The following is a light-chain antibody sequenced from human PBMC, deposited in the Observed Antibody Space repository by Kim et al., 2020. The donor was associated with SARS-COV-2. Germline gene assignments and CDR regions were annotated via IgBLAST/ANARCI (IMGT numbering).Light chain of an antibody. CDR2: DVT. Sequence: GQSITTSCTGTSSDVGGYNLVSWYQQHPGKAPKLMIYDVTKRPSGVSDRFSGSKSGNTASLTISGLQAEDEADYYCNSYTSSFTFVFGGGTQLTVL. CDR1: SSDVGGYNL. J-gene: IGLJ2*01. V-gene: IGLV2-14*04. CDR3: NSYTSSFTFV.